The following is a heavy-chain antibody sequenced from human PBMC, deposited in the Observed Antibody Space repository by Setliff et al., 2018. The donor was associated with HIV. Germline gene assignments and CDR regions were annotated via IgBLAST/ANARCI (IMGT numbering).Heavy chain of an antibody. V-gene: IGHV3-66*01. D-gene: IGHD3-10*01. CDR2: IYSGGGT. CDR3: AGGTGSYPKPFDP. CDR1: GFSVTSNT. Sequence: PGESLRLSCSASGFSVTSNTMSWVRQAPGKGLQWVSLIYSGGGTYYANSVKGRFTISRDTSKNTLYLQMNSLRVEDTGVYYCAGGTGSYPKPFDPWGQGTLVTVSS. J-gene: IGHJ5*02.